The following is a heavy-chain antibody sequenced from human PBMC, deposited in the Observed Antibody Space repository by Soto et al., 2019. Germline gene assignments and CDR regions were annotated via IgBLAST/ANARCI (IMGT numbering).Heavy chain of an antibody. CDR3: AKMATFGSLNWFDP. J-gene: IGHJ5*02. V-gene: IGHV1-8*01. CDR1: GYSFTNND. D-gene: IGHD3-16*01. Sequence: ASVKVSCKASGYSFTNNDVTCVRQATGQGLEWMGWMNPGSGDTGYAQKFQGRVTMTRDISIATAYMELSSLRSDDTAIYYCAKMATFGSLNWFDPWVQGTLVPVSS. CDR2: MNPGSGDT.